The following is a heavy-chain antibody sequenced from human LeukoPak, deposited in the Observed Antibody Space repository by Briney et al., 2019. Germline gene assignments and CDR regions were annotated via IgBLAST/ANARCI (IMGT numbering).Heavy chain of an antibody. CDR1: GFTFSTFA. J-gene: IGHJ4*02. Sequence: GGSLILSCAASGFTFSTFAMIWVRQPPGKGLEWVSSIFPSGGEIHYADSVRGRFTISRDNSKNTLNLQMNSLRAEDTAVYYCVRGNRGPDYWGQGTLVTVSS. D-gene: IGHD2/OR15-2a*01. CDR2: IFPSGGEI. CDR3: VRGNRGPDY. V-gene: IGHV3-23*01.